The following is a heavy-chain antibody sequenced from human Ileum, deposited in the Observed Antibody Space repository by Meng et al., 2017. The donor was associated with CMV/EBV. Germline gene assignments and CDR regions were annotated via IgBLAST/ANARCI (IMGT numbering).Heavy chain of an antibody. Sequence: SQTPSPTCVVSAASISCGGYFWAWIRQHPGKALEWIASIYDNERTYYNPSLKSRVSISVDTSKNHFGLRLNSVTDADTAVYFCAREVRGFDHWGQGALVTVSS. CDR2: IYDNERT. J-gene: IGHJ4*02. CDR3: AREVRGFDH. CDR1: AASISCGGYF. V-gene: IGHV4-31*02.